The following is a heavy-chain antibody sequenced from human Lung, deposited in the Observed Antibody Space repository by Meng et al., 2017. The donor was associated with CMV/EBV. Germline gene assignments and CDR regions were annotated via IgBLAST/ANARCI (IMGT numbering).Heavy chain of an antibody. V-gene: IGHV3-30*02. CDR1: GLNFKVYG. J-gene: IGHJ6*02. CDR2: IRYDEKTK. D-gene: IGHD2-21*01. CDR3: VKDFPGDCYPFCYYFSHGMDV. Sequence: GGSLRLXCATSGLNFKVYGMHWVRQLPGKGLEWVAFIRYDEKTKYYADSVKGRFTISRDNSKNTLYLQMNSLTVEDTAVYYCVKDFPGDCYPFCYYFSHGMDVXGRGXTVTV.